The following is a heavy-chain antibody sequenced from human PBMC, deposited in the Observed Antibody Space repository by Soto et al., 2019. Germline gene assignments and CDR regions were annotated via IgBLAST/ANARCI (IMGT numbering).Heavy chain of an antibody. CDR1: GYTFSTYT. V-gene: IGHV1-3*01. CDR2: VNAGNGDT. CDR3: ARASSHHDGFDM. J-gene: IGHJ3*02. Sequence: ASVKFSCKASGYTFSTYTMHWVRQAPGQRFEWMGWVNAGNGDTRYSQKFQGRVTITRDTFATTGYMELSSLTSEDTAVYYCARASSHHDGFDMWGQGTKVTVSS.